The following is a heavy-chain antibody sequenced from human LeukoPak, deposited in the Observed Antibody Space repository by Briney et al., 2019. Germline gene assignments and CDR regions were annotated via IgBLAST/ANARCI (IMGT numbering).Heavy chain of an antibody. V-gene: IGHV4-59*08. J-gene: IGHJ4*02. CDR3: ASIAAAGTRIDY. Sequence: TSETLSLTCTVSGGSISSYYWSWIRQPPGKGLEWIGYIYYSGSTNYNPSLKSRVTISVDTSKNQFSLKLSSVTAADTAVYYCASIAAAGTRIDYWGQGTLVTVSS. CDR2: IYYSGST. D-gene: IGHD6-13*01. CDR1: GGSISSYY.